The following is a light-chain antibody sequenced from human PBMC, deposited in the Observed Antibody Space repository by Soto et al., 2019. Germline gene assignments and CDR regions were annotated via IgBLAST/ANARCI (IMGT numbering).Light chain of an antibody. J-gene: IGLJ1*01. Sequence: QSALTQPASVSGSPGQSITISCTGTSSDVGGYNYVSWYQQHPAKAPKLMIYDVSNRPSGVSDRFSVSKSGNTVSLTISGLQAEDEADYYCSSYTSSSTYVFGTGTKLTVL. V-gene: IGLV2-14*01. CDR3: SSYTSSSTYV. CDR2: DVS. CDR1: SSDVGGYNY.